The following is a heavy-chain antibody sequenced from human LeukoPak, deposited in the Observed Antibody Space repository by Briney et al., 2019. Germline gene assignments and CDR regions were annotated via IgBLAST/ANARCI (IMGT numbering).Heavy chain of an antibody. J-gene: IGHJ4*02. D-gene: IGHD1-26*01. CDR1: GFTFSSYG. Sequence: GGSLRLSCAVSGFTFSSYGMSWVRQAPGKGLEWVSAISGSGGSTYYADSVRGRFTISRDNSKNTLYLQMNSLRAEDTAVYYCAKAQWVEAADYWGQGTLVTVSS. V-gene: IGHV3-23*01. CDR2: ISGSGGST. CDR3: AKAQWVEAADY.